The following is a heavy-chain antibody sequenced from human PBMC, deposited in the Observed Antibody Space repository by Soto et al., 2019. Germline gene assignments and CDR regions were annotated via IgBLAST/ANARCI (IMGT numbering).Heavy chain of an antibody. Sequence: SVKVSCKASGVTFSSYTINWVRQAPGQGLEWMGGIIPIFGTANYAQKFQGRVTITADESTNTAYMGLSSLRSEDTAVYYCARGLDGDPWKNWFDPWGQGTLVTVSS. CDR2: IIPIFGTA. J-gene: IGHJ5*02. CDR3: ARGLDGDPWKNWFDP. V-gene: IGHV1-69*13. CDR1: GVTFSSYT. D-gene: IGHD4-17*01.